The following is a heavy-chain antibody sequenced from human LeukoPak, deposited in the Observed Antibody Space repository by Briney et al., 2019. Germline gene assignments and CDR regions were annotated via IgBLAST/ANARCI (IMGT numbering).Heavy chain of an antibody. Sequence: RAGGSLRLSGAASGFSLTNYGTHWLRQAPGKGREWVVVIWNDGSKEFYRDPVKVRFTVYRDTSEDTMYLELNSLGAEDTGVYYCARDGGSGIDFWGQGTLVTVSP. CDR2: IWNDGSKE. D-gene: IGHD3-16*01. J-gene: IGHJ4*02. V-gene: IGHV3-33*01. CDR1: GFSLTNYG. CDR3: ARDGGSGIDF.